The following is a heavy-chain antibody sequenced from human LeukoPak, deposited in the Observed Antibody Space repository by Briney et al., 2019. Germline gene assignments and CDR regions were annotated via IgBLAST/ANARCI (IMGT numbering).Heavy chain of an antibody. D-gene: IGHD2-2*01. Sequence: ASVKVSCNVSGDTFTGYYMHWVRQPPGQGLEWMGCINPNSGGTNYAQKFQGRVTMTRDTSISPAYMELSRLRSDDTAVYYCARDPGKDVVPAATNYYYYYMDVWGKGTTVTVSS. V-gene: IGHV1-2*02. CDR2: INPNSGGT. J-gene: IGHJ6*03. CDR1: GDTFTGYY. CDR3: ARDPGKDVVPAATNYYYYYMDV.